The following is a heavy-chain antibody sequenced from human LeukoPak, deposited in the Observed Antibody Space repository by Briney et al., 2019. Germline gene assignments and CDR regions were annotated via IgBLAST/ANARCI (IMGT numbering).Heavy chain of an antibody. Sequence: QSGGSLRLPCAASGFTFSSYGMHWVRQAPGKGLEWVAVISYDGSNKYYADSVKGRFTISRDNSKNTLYLQMNSLRAEDTAVYYCAKMIAAEPFDYWGQGTLVTVSS. D-gene: IGHD6-13*01. CDR1: GFTFSSYG. CDR3: AKMIAAEPFDY. CDR2: ISYDGSNK. V-gene: IGHV3-30*18. J-gene: IGHJ4*02.